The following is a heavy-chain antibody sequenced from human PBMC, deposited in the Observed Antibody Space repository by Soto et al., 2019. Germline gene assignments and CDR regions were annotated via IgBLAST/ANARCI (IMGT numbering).Heavy chain of an antibody. Sequence: QVQLQQLGAGLLKPSETLSLPCAVYGGSFSGYYWSWIRQPPGKGLAWNGEINHSGSTNYTPSLNSRVTISVDTSTNQFSLKLSSVTAAETAVYYCASCQEWNHIDYWGQGTLVTVCS. D-gene: IGHD1-1*01. CDR1: GGSFSGYY. V-gene: IGHV4-34*01. CDR2: INHSGST. CDR3: ASCQEWNHIDY. J-gene: IGHJ4*02.